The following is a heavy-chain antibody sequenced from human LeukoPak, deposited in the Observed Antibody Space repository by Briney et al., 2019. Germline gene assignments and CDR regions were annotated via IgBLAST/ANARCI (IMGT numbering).Heavy chain of an antibody. CDR3: ARGAYYDFWSGYYATYYYYGMDV. CDR2: INSDGSST. V-gene: IGHV3-74*01. D-gene: IGHD3-3*01. J-gene: IGHJ6*02. Sequence: GGSLRLSCAASGFTFSSYWMHWVRQAPGKGLVWVSRINSDGSSTSYADSVKGRFTISRDNAKNTLYLQMNSLRAEDTAVYYCARGAYYDFWSGYYATYYYYGMDVWGQGTTVTVSS. CDR1: GFTFSSYW.